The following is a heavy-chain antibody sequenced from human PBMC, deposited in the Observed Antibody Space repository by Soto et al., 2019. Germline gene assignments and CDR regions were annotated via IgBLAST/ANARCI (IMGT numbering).Heavy chain of an antibody. CDR1: GYTFTSYD. Sequence: ASLKVSCKASGYTFTSYDTNWVRQATGQGLEWMGWMNPNSGNTGYAQKFQGRVTMTRNTSISTAYMELSSLRSEDTAVYYCARGSGRTGDFWSGGSCYLLDPPSYDAFDIWGQGTMVTVSS. CDR3: ARGSGRTGDFWSGGSCYLLDPPSYDAFDI. V-gene: IGHV1-8*01. J-gene: IGHJ3*02. D-gene: IGHD2-15*01. CDR2: MNPNSGNT.